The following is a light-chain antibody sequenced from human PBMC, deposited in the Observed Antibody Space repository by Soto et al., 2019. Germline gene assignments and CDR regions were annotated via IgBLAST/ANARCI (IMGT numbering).Light chain of an antibody. CDR1: QSVSNN. V-gene: IGKV3-15*01. J-gene: IGKJ1*01. CDR2: TAS. CDR3: QHYNCCPVT. Sequence: EIVMTQSQSTLSVSAGDRATLSCGASQSVSNNLAWYQKKHGKAPKLLIYTASTMESGVPSRLSGSGYGTELTLTISNLQHDDFAAYYCQHYNCCPVTFGQGTKVDIK.